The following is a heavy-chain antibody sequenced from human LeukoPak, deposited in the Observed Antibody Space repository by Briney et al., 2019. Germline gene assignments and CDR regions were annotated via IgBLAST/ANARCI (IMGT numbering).Heavy chain of an antibody. CDR2: ISGSGDRT. Sequence: GGSLRLSCAASGFTFSIYAMSWVRQAPGKGLEWVSAISGSGDRTYYADSVKGRFTVSRDISQNTLFLQMNSLRAEDTAVYYCAKLLRGVVVPYFDYWGQGTLVTASS. CDR3: AKLLRGVVVPYFDY. CDR1: GFTFSIYA. J-gene: IGHJ4*02. V-gene: IGHV3-23*01. D-gene: IGHD3-10*01.